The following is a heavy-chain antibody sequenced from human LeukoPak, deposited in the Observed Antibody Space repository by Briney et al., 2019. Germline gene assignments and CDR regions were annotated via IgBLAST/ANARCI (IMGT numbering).Heavy chain of an antibody. J-gene: IGHJ4*02. V-gene: IGHV1-2*02. Sequence: ASVKVSCKASGYTFTGYYMHWVRQAPGQGLEWMGWINPNSGGTNYAQKFQGRVTITADKSTSTAYMELSSLRSEDTAVYYCARDSGVIAAAVYDYWGQGTLVTVSS. CDR2: INPNSGGT. CDR3: ARDSGVIAAAVYDY. CDR1: GYTFTGYY. D-gene: IGHD6-13*01.